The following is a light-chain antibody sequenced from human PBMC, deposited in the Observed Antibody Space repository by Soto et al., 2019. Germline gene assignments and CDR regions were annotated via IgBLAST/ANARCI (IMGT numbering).Light chain of an antibody. CDR1: QDISNY. V-gene: IGKV1-33*01. CDR3: QQYDNIPPYT. Sequence: DIQMTQSPSSLSASVGDRVTITCQASQDISNYLNWYQQKPGKAPKLLIYDASNLETGVPSRFSGSGSGTDFTFTISSLQPEDIATYYCQQYDNIPPYTFGQGTKLESK. CDR2: DAS. J-gene: IGKJ2*01.